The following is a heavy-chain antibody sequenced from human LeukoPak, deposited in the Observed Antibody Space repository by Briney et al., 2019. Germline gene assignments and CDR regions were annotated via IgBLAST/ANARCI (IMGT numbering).Heavy chain of an antibody. CDR3: ASSPLISSGWLGFDY. V-gene: IGHV4-59*01. Sequence: SETLSLTCTVSGGSISSYYWSWIRQPPGKGLEWIGYIYYSGSTNYNPSLKSRVTISVDTSKNQFSLKLSSVTAADTAVYYCASSPLISSGWLGFDYWGQGTLVTVSS. J-gene: IGHJ4*02. D-gene: IGHD6-19*01. CDR1: GGSISSYY. CDR2: IYYSGST.